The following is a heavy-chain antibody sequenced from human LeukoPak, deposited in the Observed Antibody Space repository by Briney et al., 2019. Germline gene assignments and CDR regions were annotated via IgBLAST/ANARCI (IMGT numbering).Heavy chain of an antibody. D-gene: IGHD3-10*01. V-gene: IGHV3-30*03. J-gene: IGHJ4*02. Sequence: GGSLRLSCAASGFTFSSYGMHWVRQAPGKGLEWVAVISYDGSNKYYADSVKGRFTISRDNSKNTLYLQMNSLRAEDTAVFYCARLDYGSGSYYDDYWGQGTLVTVSS. CDR1: GFTFSSYG. CDR3: ARLDYGSGSYYDDY. CDR2: ISYDGSNK.